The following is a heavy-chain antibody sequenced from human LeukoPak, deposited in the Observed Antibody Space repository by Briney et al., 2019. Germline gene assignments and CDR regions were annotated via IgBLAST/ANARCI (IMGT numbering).Heavy chain of an antibody. D-gene: IGHD6-13*01. CDR1: GGSFSGYY. CDR3: ATAAAISAAVY. J-gene: IGHJ4*02. CDR2: INYNENT. V-gene: IGHV4-34*01. Sequence: PSETLSLTCAAYGGSFSGYYWSWIRQPPGKGLEWIGHINYNENTNYNPSLKSRVTISVDTSKNHFSLKLSSVTAADTAVYYCATAAAISAAVYWGQGTLVTVSS.